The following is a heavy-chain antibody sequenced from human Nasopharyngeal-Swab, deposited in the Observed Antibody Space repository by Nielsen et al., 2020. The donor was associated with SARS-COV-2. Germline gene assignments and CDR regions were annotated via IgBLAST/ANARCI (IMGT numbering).Heavy chain of an antibody. V-gene: IGHV3-74*01. J-gene: IGHJ4*02. CDR2: INSDGSST. CDR3: ARVYSVAGGDDY. CDR1: GFTFSSYW. Sequence: GESLKISCAASGFTFSSYWMHWVRQAPGKGPVWVSRINSDGSSTSYADSVKGRFTISRDNSKNTLYLQMNSLRAEDTAVYYCARVYSVAGGDDYWGQGTLVTVSS. D-gene: IGHD6-19*01.